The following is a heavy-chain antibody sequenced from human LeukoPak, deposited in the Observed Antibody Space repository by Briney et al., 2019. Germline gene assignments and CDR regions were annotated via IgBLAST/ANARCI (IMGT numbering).Heavy chain of an antibody. V-gene: IGHV1-8*01. Sequence: ASVKVSCKASGYTFTSYDINWVRQATGQGLEWMGWMNPNSGNTGYAQKFQGRVTMTRNTSISTAYMELSSLRSEDTAVYYCARTWYSSGWSPSGYFDFWGRGTLVTVSS. CDR2: MNPNSGNT. CDR1: GYTFTSYD. D-gene: IGHD6-19*01. CDR3: ARTWYSSGWSPSGYFDF. J-gene: IGHJ2*01.